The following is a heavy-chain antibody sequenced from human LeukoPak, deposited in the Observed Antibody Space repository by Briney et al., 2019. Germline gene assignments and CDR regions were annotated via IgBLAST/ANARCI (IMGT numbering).Heavy chain of an antibody. CDR2: ILYDGSNK. V-gene: IGHV3-33*01. CDR1: GFTFSSYG. Sequence: GRSLRLSCAASGFTFSSYGMHGVRQAPGKGLEWVAVILYDGSNKYYADSVKGRFTISRDNSKNTLYLQTNSLRAEDTAVYYCARDRSTSCCSGFDPWGQGTLVTVSS. CDR3: ARDRSTSCCSGFDP. D-gene: IGHD2-2*01. J-gene: IGHJ5*02.